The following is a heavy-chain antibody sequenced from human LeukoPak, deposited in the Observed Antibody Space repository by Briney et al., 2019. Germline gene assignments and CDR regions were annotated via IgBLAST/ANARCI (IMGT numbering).Heavy chain of an antibody. V-gene: IGHV4-59*08. D-gene: IGHD3-16*02. J-gene: IGHJ6*02. CDR2: TSYSGST. CDR1: GGSISNSY. Sequence: SETLSLTCTVSGGSISNSYWSWVRQPPGKGLGWIGYTSYSGSTNYNPSLRRRVTMSVDTSKDQFSLRLISVTAADTAVYYCARTVRGDYYGMDVWGQGTTVTVSS. CDR3: ARTVRGDYYGMDV.